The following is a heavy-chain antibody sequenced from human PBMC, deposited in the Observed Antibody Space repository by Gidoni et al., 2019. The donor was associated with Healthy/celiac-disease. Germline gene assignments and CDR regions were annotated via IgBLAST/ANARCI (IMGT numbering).Heavy chain of an antibody. D-gene: IGHD3-9*01. Sequence: EVQLVESGVSWVKPGRSLILSCAASGFPFSNAWLNGFRQAPGKGLGWVGRIKSKTDGGTTDYAAPVKGRFTISRDDSKNTLYLQMNSLKTEDTAVYYCTTDDLRPVTGYYAVGFDYWGQGTLVTVSS. CDR1: GFPFSNAW. V-gene: IGHV3-15*07. CDR2: IKSKTDGGTT. CDR3: TTDDLRPVTGYYAVGFDY. J-gene: IGHJ4*02.